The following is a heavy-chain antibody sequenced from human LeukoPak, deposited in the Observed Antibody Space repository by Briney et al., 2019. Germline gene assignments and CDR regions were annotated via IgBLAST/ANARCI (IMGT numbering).Heavy chain of an antibody. J-gene: IGHJ4*02. D-gene: IGHD3-16*01. CDR2: IWNAGTNT. Sequence: GESLRLSCAASGFSFSTYGMHWVRQAPGKGLEWVALIWNAGTNTYYADSVKGRFTISRDNSKNTLYLQMNSLRAEDTAVYYCAGDTPPGGDYYFDYWAREPWSSSPQ. V-gene: IGHV3-33*01. CDR3: AGDTPPGGDYYFDY. CDR1: GFSFSTYG.